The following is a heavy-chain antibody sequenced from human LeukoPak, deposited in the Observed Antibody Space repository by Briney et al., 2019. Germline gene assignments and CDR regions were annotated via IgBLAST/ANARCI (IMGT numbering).Heavy chain of an antibody. V-gene: IGHV1-2*02. CDR1: GYTFTGYY. J-gene: IGHJ4*02. Sequence: ASVKVSCKASGYTFTGYYMHWVRQAPGQGLEWMGWINPNSGGTNYAQKFQGRVTMTRDTSISTAYMELSRLRSDDTAVYYCARAPLGIVGATKPNLDYWGQGTLVTVSS. CDR2: INPNSGGT. CDR3: ARAPLGIVGATKPNLDY. D-gene: IGHD1-26*01.